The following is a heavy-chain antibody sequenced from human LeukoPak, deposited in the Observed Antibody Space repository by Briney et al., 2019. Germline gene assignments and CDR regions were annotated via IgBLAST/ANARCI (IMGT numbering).Heavy chain of an antibody. CDR1: GYTFTGYY. J-gene: IGHJ6*03. CDR3: ARSVAAAGPYYYYYMDV. Sequence: ASVKVSCKASGYTFTGYYMHWVRQAPGQGLEWMGWINPNSGGTNYAQKFQGRVTMTRDTSTSTVYMELSSLRSEDTAVYYCARSVAAAGPYYYYYMDVWGKGTTVTISS. V-gene: IGHV1-2*02. D-gene: IGHD6-13*01. CDR2: INPNSGGT.